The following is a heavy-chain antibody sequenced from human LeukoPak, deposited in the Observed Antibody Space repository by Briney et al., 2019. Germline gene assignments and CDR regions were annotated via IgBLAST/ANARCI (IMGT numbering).Heavy chain of an antibody. Sequence: RSGGSLRLSCAASGFRFSSYVMSWVRQAPGKGLEYVSSIDGSDGASYYADSVKGRFTISRDNSKNTLFLQMNSLRVEDTAVYYCARVDSGNYDYWGQGTLLTVSS. CDR3: ARVDSGNYDY. D-gene: IGHD1-26*01. J-gene: IGHJ4*02. CDR2: IDGSDGAS. CDR1: GFRFSSYV. V-gene: IGHV3-23*01.